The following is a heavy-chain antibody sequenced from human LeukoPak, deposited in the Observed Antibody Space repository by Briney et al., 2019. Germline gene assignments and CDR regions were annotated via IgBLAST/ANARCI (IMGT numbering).Heavy chain of an antibody. V-gene: IGHV1-69*05. CDR1: GGTFSSYA. D-gene: IGHD3-22*01. J-gene: IGHJ4*02. CDR2: IIPIFCTA. CDR3: ARDRDSSGYIFDY. Sequence: SVKVSCKASGGTFSSYAISWVRQAPGQGLEWMGGIIPIFCTANYAQKFQGRVTITTDESTSTAYMELSSLRSEDTAVYYCARDRDSSGYIFDYWGQGTLVTVSS.